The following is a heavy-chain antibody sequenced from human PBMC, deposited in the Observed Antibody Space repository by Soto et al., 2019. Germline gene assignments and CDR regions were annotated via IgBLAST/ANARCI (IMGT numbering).Heavy chain of an antibody. Sequence: QVQLQESGPGLVKPSQTLSLTCTVSGGSISSGGYYWSWIRQHPGKSLEWIGYIYYSGSTYYNPSLKSRVTISVDTSKNQFSLKLSSVTAADTAVYYCARDAGLRTPRSYYYDSSDGYYYYGMDVWGHGTTVTVSS. J-gene: IGHJ6*02. CDR1: GGSISSGGYY. D-gene: IGHD3-22*01. CDR3: ARDAGLRTPRSYYYDSSDGYYYYGMDV. CDR2: IYYSGST. V-gene: IGHV4-31*03.